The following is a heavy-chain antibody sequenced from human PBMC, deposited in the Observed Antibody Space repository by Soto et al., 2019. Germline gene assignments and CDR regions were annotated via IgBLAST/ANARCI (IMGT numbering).Heavy chain of an antibody. D-gene: IGHD2-8*01. J-gene: IGHJ4*01. CDR2: IYYSGST. Sequence: SETLSLTCTVSGGSISSYYWSWIRQPPGKGLEWIGYIYYSGSTNYNPSLKSRVTISVDTSKNQFSLKLSSVTAADTAVYYCARAALDGVCPLFDYWGQEPWSPSPQ. CDR1: GGSISSYY. CDR3: ARAALDGVCPLFDY. V-gene: IGHV4-59*01.